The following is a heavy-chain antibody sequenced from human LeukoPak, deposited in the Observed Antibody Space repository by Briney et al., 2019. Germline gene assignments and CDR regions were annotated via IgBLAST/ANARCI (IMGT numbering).Heavy chain of an antibody. CDR3: ARKSLNGPMDV. CDR2: IYYSGSS. D-gene: IGHD3-9*01. J-gene: IGHJ6*02. V-gene: IGHV4-30-4*01. CDR1: GGSINSDDYF. Sequence: SETPSLTCTVSGGSINSDDYFWGWVRQPPGKGLDLTGYIYYSGSSYSNPSLRSRLTISIDTSNNQFSLRLSSVTAADTAVYYCARKSLNGPMDVWGQGITVIVSS.